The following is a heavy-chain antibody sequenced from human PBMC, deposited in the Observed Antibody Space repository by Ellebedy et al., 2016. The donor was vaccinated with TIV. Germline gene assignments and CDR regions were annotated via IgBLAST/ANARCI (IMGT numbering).Heavy chain of an antibody. Sequence: ASVKVSXKVSGYTLTELSMHWVRQAPGKGLEWMGGFDPEDGETIYAQKFQGRVTMTEDTSTDTAYMELSSLRSEDTAVYYCATGTTAGSPFDYWGQGTLVTVSS. CDR1: GYTLTELS. D-gene: IGHD4-11*01. J-gene: IGHJ4*02. V-gene: IGHV1-24*01. CDR2: FDPEDGET. CDR3: ATGTTAGSPFDY.